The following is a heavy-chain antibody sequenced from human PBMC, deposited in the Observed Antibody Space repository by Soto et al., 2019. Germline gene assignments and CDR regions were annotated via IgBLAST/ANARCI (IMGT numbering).Heavy chain of an antibody. CDR2: NSPYNGDT. Sequence: QVQLVQSGAEVKKPGASVKVSCKTSGYKFTNYGITWVRQAPGQGLEWMGWNSPYNGDTNYAQKFQGRLTMTTDASTTTGYIELRSLTSDDTAVYYCASGGVGVRGVSNWCDPWGQGALLTVFS. V-gene: IGHV1-18*01. CDR1: GYKFTNYG. D-gene: IGHD3-10*01. CDR3: ASGGVGVRGVSNWCDP. J-gene: IGHJ5*02.